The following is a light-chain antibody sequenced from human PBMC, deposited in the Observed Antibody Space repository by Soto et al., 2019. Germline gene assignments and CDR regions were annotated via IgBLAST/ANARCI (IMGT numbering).Light chain of an antibody. Sequence: QSVLTQPASVSGSPGQSITISCTGTSSDVGGSDDVSWYRQHPGEAPKIMIYDVSHRPSGVSDRFSGSKSGNTASLTVSGLPAEDEADYYCSSYTNRDTLIFGGGTKLTVL. J-gene: IGLJ2*01. V-gene: IGLV2-14*01. CDR2: DVS. CDR1: SSDVGGSDD. CDR3: SSYTNRDTLI.